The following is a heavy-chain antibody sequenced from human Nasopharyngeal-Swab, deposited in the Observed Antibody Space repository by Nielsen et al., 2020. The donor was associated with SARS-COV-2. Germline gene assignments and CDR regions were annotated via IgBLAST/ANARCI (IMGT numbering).Heavy chain of an antibody. J-gene: IGHJ4*02. CDR2: IISSTSYI. D-gene: IGHD6-19*01. CDR3: ATSGYSSGWIF. Sequence: GGSLTLSCAASGFIFSIYTMNWVRQAPGKGLEWLSSIISSTSYIYYADSVKGRFTISRDNAKNSLYLQMNSLRTEDTAVYYCATSGYSSGWIFWGQGTLVTVSS. CDR1: GFIFSIYT. V-gene: IGHV3-21*01.